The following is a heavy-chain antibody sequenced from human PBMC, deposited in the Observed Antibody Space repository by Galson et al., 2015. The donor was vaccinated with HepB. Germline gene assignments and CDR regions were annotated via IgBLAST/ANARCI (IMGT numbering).Heavy chain of an antibody. V-gene: IGHV3-21*01. J-gene: IGHJ4*02. CDR1: GFTFSSYS. CDR3: ASLFWSGYFPDY. CDR2: ISSSSSYI. Sequence: SLRLSCAASGFTFSSYSMNWVRQAPGKGLEWVSSISSSSSYIYYADSVKGRFTISRDNAKNSLYLQMNSLRAEDTAVYYCASLFWSGYFPDYWGQGTLVTVSS. D-gene: IGHD3-3*01.